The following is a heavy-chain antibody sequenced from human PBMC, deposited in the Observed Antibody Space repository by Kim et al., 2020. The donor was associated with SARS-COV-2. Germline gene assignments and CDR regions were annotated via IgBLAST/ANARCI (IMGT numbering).Heavy chain of an antibody. CDR3: ARYSSRWYGFDY. D-gene: IGHD6-13*01. J-gene: IGHJ4*02. Sequence: YYAGSGKGRFTISRDNAQNTLYLQMNSLRAEDTAVYYCARYSSRWYGFDYWGQGTLVTVSS. V-gene: IGHV3-53*01.